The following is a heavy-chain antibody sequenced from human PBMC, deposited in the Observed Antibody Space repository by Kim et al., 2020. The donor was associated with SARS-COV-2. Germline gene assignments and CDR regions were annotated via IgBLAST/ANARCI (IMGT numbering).Heavy chain of an antibody. CDR2: IYHSGST. V-gene: IGHV4-38-2*02. J-gene: IGHJ5*01. CDR1: GYSISSGYY. D-gene: IGHD6-13*01. CDR3: ASLPLYSSSWFDY. Sequence: SETLSLTCTVSGYSISSGYYWGWIRQPPGKGLEWIGSIYHSGSTYYNPSLKSRVTISVDTSKNQFSLKLSSVTAADTAVYYCASLPLYSSSWFDYWGQGTLVTVSS.